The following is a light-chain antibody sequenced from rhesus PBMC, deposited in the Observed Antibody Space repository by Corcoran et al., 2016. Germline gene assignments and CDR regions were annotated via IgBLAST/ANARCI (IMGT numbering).Light chain of an antibody. CDR3: LQYSSSPPT. Sequence: DIQMTQSPSSLSASVGDIVTITCRASQRISSWLDWYQQKPGNAPKLLIYKASRLQSGVPSRFSGSGSGTDFTLTISSLQPEDFATYYCLQYSSSPPTFGGGTKVEIK. CDR1: QRISSW. V-gene: IGKV1-22*01. J-gene: IGKJ4*01. CDR2: KAS.